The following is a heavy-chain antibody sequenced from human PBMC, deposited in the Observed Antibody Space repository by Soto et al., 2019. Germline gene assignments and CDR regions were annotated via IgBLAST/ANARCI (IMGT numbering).Heavy chain of an antibody. D-gene: IGHD3-3*01. Sequence: ASVKVSCKASGYTFTSNYLCWGRQAPGQGLEWMGRINPSGGSTTYAQKFQGRVTMTRDTSTSTVYLELSSLRSEDTAVYYCARVDYDFWSGGSCPYPPHAFDIWGQGTMVTVSS. V-gene: IGHV1-46*01. CDR3: ARVDYDFWSGGSCPYPPHAFDI. J-gene: IGHJ3*02. CDR2: INPSGGST. CDR1: GYTFTSNY.